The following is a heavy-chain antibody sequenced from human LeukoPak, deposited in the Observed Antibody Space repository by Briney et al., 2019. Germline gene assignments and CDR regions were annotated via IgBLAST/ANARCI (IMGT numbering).Heavy chain of an antibody. CDR1: GGSISSYY. Sequence: SETLSLTCTVSGGSISSYYWGWIRQPPGKGLEWIGSIYYSGSTYYNPSLKSRVTISVDTSKNQFSLKLSSVTAADTAVYYCARQGYSSGWYFDYWGQGTLVTVSS. D-gene: IGHD6-19*01. CDR2: IYYSGST. CDR3: ARQGYSSGWYFDY. V-gene: IGHV4-39*01. J-gene: IGHJ4*02.